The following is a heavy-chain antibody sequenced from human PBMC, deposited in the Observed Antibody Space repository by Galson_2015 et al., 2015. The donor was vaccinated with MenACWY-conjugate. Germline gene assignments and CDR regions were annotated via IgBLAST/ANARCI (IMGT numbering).Heavy chain of an antibody. Sequence: SVKVSCKASGYTFTSYAMHWVRQAPGQRLEWMGWINAGNGNTKYSQKFQGRVTITRDTSASTAYMELSSLRSEDTAVYYCARDLPVLQWLVSSYDAFDIWGQGTMVTVSS. D-gene: IGHD6-19*01. V-gene: IGHV1-3*01. CDR2: INAGNGNT. CDR3: ARDLPVLQWLVSSYDAFDI. CDR1: GYTFTSYA. J-gene: IGHJ3*02.